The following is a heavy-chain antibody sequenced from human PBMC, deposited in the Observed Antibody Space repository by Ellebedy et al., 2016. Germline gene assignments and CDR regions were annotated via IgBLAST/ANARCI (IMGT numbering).Heavy chain of an antibody. V-gene: IGHV4-59*08. CDR1: NGSISSYY. CDR3: ASAPRYSSGWVGHYYYMDV. Sequence: SETLSLTCTVSNGSISSYYWSWIRQPPGKGLEWIGYIYHGGSTNYNPSLKSRVTISVDTSKNQFSLKLSSVTAADTAVYYCASAPRYSSGWVGHYYYMDVWGKGTTVTVSS. J-gene: IGHJ6*03. CDR2: IYHGGST. D-gene: IGHD6-19*01.